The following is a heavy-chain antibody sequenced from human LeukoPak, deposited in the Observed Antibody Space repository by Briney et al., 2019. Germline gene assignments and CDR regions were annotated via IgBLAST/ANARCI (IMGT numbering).Heavy chain of an antibody. CDR1: GGTLSSYT. V-gene: IGHV1-69*02. D-gene: IGHD4-23*01. J-gene: IGHJ4*02. CDR2: IIPLLGRA. CDR3: APFGGQGDFDAY. Sequence: GASVKVSCKASGGTLSSYTISWLRPAPGQELEWMGRIIPLLGRANYAQKFQGRVTITAEKSASTAYMELSSLRSEDTAVYYCAPFGGQGDFDAYWGQGTLVTVSS.